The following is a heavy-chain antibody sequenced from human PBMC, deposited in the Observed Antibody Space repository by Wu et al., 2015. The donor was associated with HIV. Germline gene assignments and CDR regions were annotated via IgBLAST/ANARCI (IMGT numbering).Heavy chain of an antibody. J-gene: IGHJ4*02. CDR3: MRRQQLLDQ. CDR1: GGTFSSYT. CDR2: ILPLYGTT. V-gene: IGHV1-69*13. D-gene: IGHD4-11*01. Sequence: QVQLEQSGTELKKPRSSAKISCKAFGGTFSSYTINWVRQGPGQGLEWMGRILPLYGTTDYAQKFRGRVTITADESTNTAYMEIRGLRSDDTAVYYCMRRQQLLDQWGQGTLVTVSS.